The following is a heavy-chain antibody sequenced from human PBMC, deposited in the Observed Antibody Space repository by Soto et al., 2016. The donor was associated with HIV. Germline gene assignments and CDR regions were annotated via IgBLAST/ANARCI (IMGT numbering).Heavy chain of an antibody. J-gene: IGHJ4*02. CDR2: INPNSGGT. Sequence: QVQLVQSGAEVKKPGASVKVSCKASGYTFSGNYIHWVRQAPGQGLEWMGWINPNSGGTNYAQKFQGRVTMTTDTSISTGYMELSSLRSEDTAVYYCARETADSSGYYYRYWGQGTLVTVSS. CDR3: ARETADSSGYYYRY. V-gene: IGHV1-2*02. CDR1: GYTFSGNY. D-gene: IGHD3-22*01.